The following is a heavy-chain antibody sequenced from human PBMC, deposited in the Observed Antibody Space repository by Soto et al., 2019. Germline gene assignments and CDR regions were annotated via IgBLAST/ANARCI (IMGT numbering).Heavy chain of an antibody. CDR2: ISAYNGNT. CDR1: GYTFTSYG. V-gene: IGHV1-18*01. CDR3: ARVGLLTRYYLYYMDV. D-gene: IGHD3-9*01. Sequence: QVQLVQSGAEVRKPGAVVKISCKASGYTFTSYGISWVRQAPGQGLEWMGWISAYNGNTNYAQKLQGRVTMTTDTSTSTAYMELRSLRSDDTAVYYCARVGLLTRYYLYYMDVWGKGTTVTVSS. J-gene: IGHJ6*03.